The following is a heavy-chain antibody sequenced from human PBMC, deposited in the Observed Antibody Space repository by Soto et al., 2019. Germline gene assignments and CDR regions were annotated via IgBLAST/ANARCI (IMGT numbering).Heavy chain of an antibody. CDR2: TYFRSKWYN. Sequence: PSQTLSLTCAISGDSVSSNSVAWSWIRQSPSRGLEWLGRTYFRSKWYNDYAVSVKSRITVNPDTSKNQFSLQLNSGTPEDTAVYCCARSVPDAFDSRGQRTTVTVSS. CDR1: GDSVSSNSVA. CDR3: ARSVPDAFDS. J-gene: IGHJ3*02. V-gene: IGHV6-1*01.